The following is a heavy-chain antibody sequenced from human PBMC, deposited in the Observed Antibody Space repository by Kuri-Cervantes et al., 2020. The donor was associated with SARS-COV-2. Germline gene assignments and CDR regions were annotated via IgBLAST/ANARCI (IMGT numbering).Heavy chain of an antibody. CDR1: GFTFSSYA. J-gene: IGHJ4*02. CDR3: AKDQHGIVVVVAAIDY. V-gene: IGHV3-30-3*01. CDR2: ISYDGSNK. D-gene: IGHD2-15*01. Sequence: GGSLRLSCAASGFTFSSYAMHWVRQAPGKGLEWVAVISYDGSNKYYADSVKGRFTTSRDNSKNTLYLQMNSLRAEDTAVYYCAKDQHGIVVVVAAIDYWGQGTLVTVSS.